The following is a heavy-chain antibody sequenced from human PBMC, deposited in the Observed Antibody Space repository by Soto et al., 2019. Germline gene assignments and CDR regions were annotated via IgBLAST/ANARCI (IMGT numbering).Heavy chain of an antibody. D-gene: IGHD7-27*01. Sequence: GGSLRLSCAASGFTFSNYRMHWVRQAPGKGLVWVSRINSDGSSTSYADSVKGRFTISRDNAKNTLYLQMNSLRAEDTGVYYCASSLLTPFDYWGQGTQVTVYS. V-gene: IGHV3-74*01. J-gene: IGHJ4*02. CDR3: ASSLLTPFDY. CDR1: GFTFSNYR. CDR2: INSDGSST.